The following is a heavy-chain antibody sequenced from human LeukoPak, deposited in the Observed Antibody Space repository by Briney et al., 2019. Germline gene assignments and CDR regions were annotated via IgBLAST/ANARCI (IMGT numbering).Heavy chain of an antibody. D-gene: IGHD6-19*01. CDR2: ISGSGGST. CDR3: AKFKSGGWYADYFDY. J-gene: IGHJ4*02. V-gene: IGHV3-23*01. CDR1: GFTFSSYA. Sequence: GGSLRLSCAASGFTFSSYAMSWVRQAPGKGLEWVSAISGSGGSTYYADSVKGRFTISRDNSKNTLYLQMNSLRAEDTAVYYCAKFKSGGWYADYFDYWGQGTLVTVSS.